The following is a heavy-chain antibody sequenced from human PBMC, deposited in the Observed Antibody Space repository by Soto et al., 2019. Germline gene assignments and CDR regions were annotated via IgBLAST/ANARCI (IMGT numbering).Heavy chain of an antibody. D-gene: IGHD4-17*01. Sequence: GGSLRLSCAASGFTFSSYAMSWVRQAPGKGLEWVGFIRSKAYGGTTEYAASVKGRFTISRDDSKSIAYLQMNSLKTEDTAVYYCTREAKITTVTTSQIYGYWGQGTLVTVSS. J-gene: IGHJ4*02. CDR2: IRSKAYGGTT. CDR3: TREAKITTVTTSQIYGY. CDR1: GFTFSSYA. V-gene: IGHV3-49*04.